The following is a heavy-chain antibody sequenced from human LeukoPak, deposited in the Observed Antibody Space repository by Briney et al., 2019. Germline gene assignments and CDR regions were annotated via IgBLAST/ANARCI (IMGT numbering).Heavy chain of an antibody. J-gene: IGHJ4*02. V-gene: IGHV3-30*18. Sequence: GGFLRLSCAASGFTFSSYGMHWGRQAPGKGLEWVAVISYDGSNKYYADSVKGRFTISRDNSKNTLYLQMNSLRAEDTAVYYCAKAAHPYHYSNPFDYWGQGNLVTVSS. CDR3: AKAAHPYHYSNPFDY. CDR2: ISYDGSNK. CDR1: GFTFSSYG. D-gene: IGHD2-21*01.